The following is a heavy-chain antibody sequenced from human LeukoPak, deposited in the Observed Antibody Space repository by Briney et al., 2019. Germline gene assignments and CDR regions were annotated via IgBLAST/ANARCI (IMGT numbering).Heavy chain of an antibody. CDR3: ARGNDYGGPYYFYYYYMDV. Sequence: GASVKVSCKASGYTFSGYYMHWVRQAPGQGLEWMGRISTNSGGTNYAQKFQGRATMTRDTSISTAYMELSRLTSDDTAVYYCARGNDYGGPYYFYYYYMDVWGKGTTVTVSS. J-gene: IGHJ6*03. V-gene: IGHV1-2*06. CDR2: ISTNSGGT. D-gene: IGHD4-23*01. CDR1: GYTFSGYY.